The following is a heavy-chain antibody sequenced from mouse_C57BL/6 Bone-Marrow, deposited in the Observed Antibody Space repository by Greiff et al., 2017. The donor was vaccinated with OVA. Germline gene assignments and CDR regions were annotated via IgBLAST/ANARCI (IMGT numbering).Heavy chain of an antibody. CDR2: ISYDGSN. J-gene: IGHJ2*01. CDR1: GYSITSGYY. V-gene: IGHV3-6*01. Sequence: EVQLVESGPGLVKPSQSLSLTCSVTGYSITSGYYWNWIRQFPGNKLEWMGYISYDGSNNYNPSLKNRISITRDTSKNQFFLKLNSVTTEDTATYYCARQGLSHFDYWGQGTTLTVSS. D-gene: IGHD2-2*01. CDR3: ARQGLSHFDY.